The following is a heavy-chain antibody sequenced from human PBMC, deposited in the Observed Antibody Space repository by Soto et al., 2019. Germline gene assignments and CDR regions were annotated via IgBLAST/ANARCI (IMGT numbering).Heavy chain of an antibody. D-gene: IGHD3-9*01. V-gene: IGHV3-23*01. Sequence: GGSLRLSCAASGFTLSSFAMSWVRQAPGKGLEWVSAISGSGGSTYYADSVKGRFTISRDNSKNTLYLQMNSLRAEDTAVYYCAKTEVPGILTGYYAYGMDVWGQGTTVTVSS. CDR2: ISGSGGST. CDR3: AKTEVPGILTGYYAYGMDV. J-gene: IGHJ6*02. CDR1: GFTLSSFA.